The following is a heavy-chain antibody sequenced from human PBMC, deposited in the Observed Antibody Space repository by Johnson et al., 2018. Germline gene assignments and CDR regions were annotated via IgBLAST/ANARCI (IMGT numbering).Heavy chain of an antibody. CDR3: ATFLSYAFDI. J-gene: IGHJ3*02. Sequence: QVQMVESGGGVVQPGRSLRLTCAASGFTFSNYGMHWVRQAPGKGLEWVAIMSDDGSNIYYADSVKGRFTISRDKSKNALALQMNSMRAEDTAMYYCATFLSYAFDIWGQGTMVTVS. D-gene: IGHD3-3*02. V-gene: IGHV3-30*03. CDR1: GFTFSNYG. CDR2: MSDDGSNI.